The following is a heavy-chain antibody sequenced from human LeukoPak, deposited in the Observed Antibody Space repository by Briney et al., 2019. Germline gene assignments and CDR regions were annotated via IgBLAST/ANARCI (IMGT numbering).Heavy chain of an antibody. CDR3: AKLGDIVVVPAAGWFDP. Sequence: GGSLRLSCGASGFTFSIYAMSWVRQAPGKGLEWVSGISSSGGNTYYVDSVKGRFTISRDNSKNTLYLQMNSLRAEDTAVYYCAKLGDIVVVPAAGWFDPWGQGTLVTVSS. V-gene: IGHV3-23*01. D-gene: IGHD2-2*01. CDR2: ISSSGGNT. CDR1: GFTFSIYA. J-gene: IGHJ5*02.